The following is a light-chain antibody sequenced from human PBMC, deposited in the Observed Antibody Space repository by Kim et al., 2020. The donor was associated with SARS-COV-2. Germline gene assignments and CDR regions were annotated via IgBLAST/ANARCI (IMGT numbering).Light chain of an antibody. V-gene: IGKV2-28*01. Sequence: PASSSCKARQSRRQRKGFNYVEWYRQKSGESAQLLIYLGSKRADGGPDRLSGSGSGTDCTLKISRVEAEDVGVYYCMQALQTTWTLGKGTKVEIK. CDR1: QSRRQRKGFNY. J-gene: IGKJ1*01. CDR2: LGS. CDR3: MQALQTTWT.